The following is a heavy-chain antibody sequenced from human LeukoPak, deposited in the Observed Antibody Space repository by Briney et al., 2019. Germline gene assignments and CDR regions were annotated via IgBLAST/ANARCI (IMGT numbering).Heavy chain of an antibody. V-gene: IGHV4-38-2*01. CDR1: GYSISSGYY. J-gene: IGHJ5*02. Sequence: PSETLSLTCAVSGYSISSGYYWGWIRQPPGKGLDWIGSIYHSGSTYYNPSLKSRVTISLDTSKKQLPPKLNSVTAPDTGVYYCAREADIVVVQAAIDNWFDPWGQGTLVTVSS. D-gene: IGHD2-2*02. CDR3: AREADIVVVQAAIDNWFDP. CDR2: IYHSGST.